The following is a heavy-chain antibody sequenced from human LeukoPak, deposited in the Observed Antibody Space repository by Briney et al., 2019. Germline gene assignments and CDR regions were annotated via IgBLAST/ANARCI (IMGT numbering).Heavy chain of an antibody. CDR2: IYYSGST. D-gene: IGHD2-21*01. CDR3: ARGLYFDY. Sequence: SETLSLTCTVSGGSISSYYWSWIRQPPGKGLEWIGYIYYSGSTYYNPSLKSRVTISVDTSKNQFSLKLSSVTAADTAVYYCARGLYFDYWGQGTLVTVSS. CDR1: GGSISSYY. V-gene: IGHV4-59*08. J-gene: IGHJ4*02.